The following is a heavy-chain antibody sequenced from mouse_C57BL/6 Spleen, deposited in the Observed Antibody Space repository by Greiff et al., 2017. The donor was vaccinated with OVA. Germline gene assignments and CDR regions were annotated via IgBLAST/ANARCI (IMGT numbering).Heavy chain of an antibody. D-gene: IGHD2-3*01. Sequence: VQLQESGAELVKPGASVKISCKASGYAFSSYWMNWVKQRPGQGLEWIGQIYPGDGDTNYNGKFKGKATLTADKSSSTAYMQLSSLTSEDSAVYFYERGGDDYYVTAMDYWGQGTSVTVSS. J-gene: IGHJ4*01. CDR2: IYPGDGDT. CDR3: ERGGDDYYVTAMDY. V-gene: IGHV1-80*01. CDR1: GYAFSSYW.